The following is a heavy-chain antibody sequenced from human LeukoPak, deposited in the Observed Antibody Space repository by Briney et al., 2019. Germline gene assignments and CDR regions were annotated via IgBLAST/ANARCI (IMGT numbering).Heavy chain of an antibody. CDR1: GFTFSSYW. D-gene: IGHD3-9*01. Sequence: GGSLRLSCAASGFTFSSYWMSWVRQAPGKGLEWVANIKQDGSEIYYVDPVKGRFTISRDNAKNALFLQMISLRVEDTAVYYCARVLDPYYDILIGHDAFDIWGLGAMVTVSS. CDR2: IKQDGSEI. V-gene: IGHV3-7*02. CDR3: ARVLDPYYDILIGHDAFDI. J-gene: IGHJ3*02.